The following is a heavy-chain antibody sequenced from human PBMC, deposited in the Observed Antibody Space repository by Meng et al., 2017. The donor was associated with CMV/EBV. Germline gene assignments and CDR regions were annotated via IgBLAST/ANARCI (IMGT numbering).Heavy chain of an antibody. CDR3: ARVSVSYGYRLGY. CDR2: IYYSGST. J-gene: IGHJ4*02. CDR1: GGSISSSSYY. D-gene: IGHD3-16*02. V-gene: IGHV4-39*07. Sequence: LKESGPGLGKPSEPRSLTCTVSGGSISSSSYYWGWIRQPPGKGLEWIGSIYYSGSTYYNPSLKSRVTISVDTSKNQFSLKLSSVTAADTAVYYCARVSVSYGYRLGYWGQGTLVTVSS.